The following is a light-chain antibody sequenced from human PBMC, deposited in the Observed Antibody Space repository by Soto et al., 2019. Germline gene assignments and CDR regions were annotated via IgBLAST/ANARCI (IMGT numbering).Light chain of an antibody. J-gene: IGKJ1*01. Sequence: EIVMTQSPATLSVSPGERVTLSCRASQSISSNLAWYQQKPGQAPRLLIYGASTRATGIPARFSGSGSGTEFTLTISSLQSEDFAFYYCQHYNNWPPWTFGQGTKVEIK. CDR2: GAS. CDR3: QHYNNWPPWT. V-gene: IGKV3-15*01. CDR1: QSISSN.